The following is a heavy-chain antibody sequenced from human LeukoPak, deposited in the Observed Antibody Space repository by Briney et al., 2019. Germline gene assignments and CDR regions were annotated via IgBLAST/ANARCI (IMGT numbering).Heavy chain of an antibody. CDR2: ISSDGSDK. Sequence: GRSLRLSCAPSGFTFSPHAMHWVRQAPGKGLKWVAVISSDGSDKYYADSVQGRFTISRDNSKNTLYLQMNSLRPEDTAVYYCARGYGDYDAFDIWGQGTMVTVSS. CDR3: ARGYGDYDAFDI. D-gene: IGHD4-17*01. V-gene: IGHV3-30-3*01. CDR1: GFTFSPHA. J-gene: IGHJ3*02.